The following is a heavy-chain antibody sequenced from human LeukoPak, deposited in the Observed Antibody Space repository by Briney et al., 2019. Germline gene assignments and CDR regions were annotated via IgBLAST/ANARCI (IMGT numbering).Heavy chain of an antibody. CDR1: GYTFTSYD. CDR2: MNPNSGNT. D-gene: IGHD3-16*01. V-gene: IGHV1-8*01. J-gene: IGHJ6*03. CDR3: ARFPPASGGTFGASSANYYYYMDV. Sequence: ASVKVSCKASGYTFTSYDINWVRQATGRGLEWMGWMNPNSGNTGYAQKFQGRVTMTRNTSISTAYMELSSLRSEDTAVYYCARFPPASGGTFGASSANYYYYMDVWGKGTTVTVSS.